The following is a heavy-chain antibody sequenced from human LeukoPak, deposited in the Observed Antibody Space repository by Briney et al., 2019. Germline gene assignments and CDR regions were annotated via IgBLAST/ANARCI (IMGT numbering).Heavy chain of an antibody. CDR2: ITGSGGNT. V-gene: IGHV3-23*01. J-gene: IGHJ4*02. CDR3: AKWGDYDVLTGYCVSDY. CDR1: GFTFSSYA. Sequence: PGASLRLSCAASGFTFSSYAMSWVRQAPGKGLEWVSAITGSGGNTYYADSVKGRFTISRDNSKNTVFLQMNSLRAEDTAVYYCAKWGDYDVLTGYCVSDYWGQGTLVTVSS. D-gene: IGHD3-9*01.